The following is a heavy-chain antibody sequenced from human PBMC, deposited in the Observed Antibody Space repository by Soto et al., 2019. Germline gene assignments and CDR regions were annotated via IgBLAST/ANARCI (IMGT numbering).Heavy chain of an antibody. CDR1: GFTFSVYY. CDR2: ISSSGSTI. D-gene: IGHD1-26*01. Sequence: QVQLVESGGGLVKPGGSLRLSCAASGFTFSVYYMSWIRQVPGKGLEWVSHISSSGSTIYYADSVKGRFTISRDNAENSLYLQMNRLRAEDTAVYYCAREKGELGSLDFDYWGQGSLVTVSS. J-gene: IGHJ4*02. CDR3: AREKGELGSLDFDY. V-gene: IGHV3-11*01.